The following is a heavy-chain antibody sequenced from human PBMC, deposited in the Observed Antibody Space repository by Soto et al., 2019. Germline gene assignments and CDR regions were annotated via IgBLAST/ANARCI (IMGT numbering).Heavy chain of an antibody. CDR3: ARALWRDYYYYYGMDV. V-gene: IGHV3-30-3*01. Sequence: AGGSLRLSCAASGFTFSSYAMHWVRQAPGKGLEWVAVISYDGSNKYYADSVKGRFTISRDNSKNTLYLQMNSLRAEDTAVYYCARALWRDYYYYYGMDVWGQGTTVTVSS. D-gene: IGHD3-3*01. CDR1: GFTFSSYA. CDR2: ISYDGSNK. J-gene: IGHJ6*02.